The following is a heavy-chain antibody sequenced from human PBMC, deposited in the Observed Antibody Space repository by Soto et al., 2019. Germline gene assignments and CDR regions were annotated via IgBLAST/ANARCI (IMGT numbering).Heavy chain of an antibody. CDR2: INAGNGNT. V-gene: IGHV1-3*01. J-gene: IGHJ4*02. D-gene: IGHD3-10*01. Sequence: GASVKVSCKASGYTFTSYAMHWVRQAPGQRLEWMGWINAGNGNTKYSQKFQGRVTITRDTSASTAYMELSSLRSEDTAVYCCARISMVRGVIIVPFDYWGQGTLVTVSS. CDR1: GYTFTSYA. CDR3: ARISMVRGVIIVPFDY.